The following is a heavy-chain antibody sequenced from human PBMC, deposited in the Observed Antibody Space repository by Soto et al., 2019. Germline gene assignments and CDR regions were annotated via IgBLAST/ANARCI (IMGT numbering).Heavy chain of an antibody. CDR2: FIAMLGTP. CDR3: ARGAMANFDY. D-gene: IGHD5-18*01. Sequence: SVKVSCKASGGTFGSQGIAWVRRAPGQGLEWMGGFIAMLGTPTYAKKVQGRATISADESLTSSYLELRSLRSEDTGVYFCARGAMANFDYWGQGTVVTVSS. CDR1: GGTFGSQG. V-gene: IGHV1-69*13. J-gene: IGHJ4*02.